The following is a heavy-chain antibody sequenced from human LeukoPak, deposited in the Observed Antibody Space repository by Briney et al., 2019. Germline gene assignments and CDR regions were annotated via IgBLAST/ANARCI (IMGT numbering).Heavy chain of an antibody. D-gene: IGHD3-10*01. J-gene: IGHJ5*02. Sequence: GGSLRLSCAASGFTFSSYAMHWVRQAPGKGLEWVAVISYDGSNKYYADSVKGRFTISRDNSKNTLYLQMNSLRAEDTAVYYCATPGTMVRGTWFDPRGQGTLVTVSS. CDR1: GFTFSSYA. CDR2: ISYDGSNK. V-gene: IGHV3-30-3*01. CDR3: ATPGTMVRGTWFDP.